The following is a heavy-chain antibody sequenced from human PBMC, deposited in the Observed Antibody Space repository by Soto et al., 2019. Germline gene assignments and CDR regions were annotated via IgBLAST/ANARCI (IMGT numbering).Heavy chain of an antibody. CDR3: ARGPTDYYDNSANYFLDY. V-gene: IGHV1-18*01. J-gene: IGHJ4*02. CDR1: GYTFITYG. D-gene: IGHD3-22*01. CDR2: ISTYNGNT. Sequence: QVQLVQSGAEVKKPGASVKVSCKASGYTFITYGVSCVRQAPVQGLDWLGWISTYNGNTRYAERLQGRVTMTTDTTTNTSYMELRNLRSDDKAVYYCARGPTDYYDNSANYFLDYWGQGNLVTVSS.